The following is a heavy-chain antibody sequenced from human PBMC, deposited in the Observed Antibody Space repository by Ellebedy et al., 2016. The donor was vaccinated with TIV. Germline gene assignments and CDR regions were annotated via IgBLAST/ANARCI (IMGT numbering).Heavy chain of an antibody. CDR2: ISTYNGDT. CDR1: GYTFSTHG. Sequence: ASVKVSXKAPGYTFSTHGISWVRQAPGQGLEWMGWISTYNGDTNYAQKLQGRVTMTTDTSTTTAYMELRSLRSDDTAVYYCARDFWADSGSWYDCFDPWGQGTLVTVSS. J-gene: IGHJ5*02. D-gene: IGHD6-13*01. V-gene: IGHV1-18*01. CDR3: ARDFWADSGSWYDCFDP.